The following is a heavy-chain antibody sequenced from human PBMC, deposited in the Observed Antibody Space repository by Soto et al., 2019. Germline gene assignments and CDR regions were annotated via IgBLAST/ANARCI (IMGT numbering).Heavy chain of an antibody. J-gene: IGHJ4*02. CDR1: GFTFNLYS. V-gene: IGHV3-21*04. D-gene: IGHD3-16*01. CDR3: ARDVENGIHYYVH. CDR2: ISGNGRYI. Sequence: GGSLRLSCEASGFTFNLYSMNWVRQAPGKGLEWVTSISGNGRYIYYADSIKGRFTVSRDNAKSSLYLQMNSLRDEDTAVYYCARDVENGIHYYVHWGQGTLVTVSS.